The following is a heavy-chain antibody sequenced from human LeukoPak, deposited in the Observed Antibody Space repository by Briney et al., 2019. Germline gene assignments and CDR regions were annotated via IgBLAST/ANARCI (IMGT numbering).Heavy chain of an antibody. V-gene: IGHV1-18*01. J-gene: IGHJ4*02. CDR3: ARDGSGATVTTSGDY. D-gene: IGHD4-17*01. CDR1: GYTFTSYG. Sequence: ASVKVTCKASGYTFTSYGISWVRQAPGQGLEWMGWISAYNGNTNYAQKLQGRVTMTTDTSTSTAYMELRSLRSDDTAVYYCARDGSGATVTTSGDYWGQGTLVTVSS. CDR2: ISAYNGNT.